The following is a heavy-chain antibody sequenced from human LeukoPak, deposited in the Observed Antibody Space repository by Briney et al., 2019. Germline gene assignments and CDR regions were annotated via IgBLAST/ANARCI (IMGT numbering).Heavy chain of an antibody. D-gene: IGHD6-19*01. J-gene: IGHJ5*02. CDR2: IYHSGST. CDR3: ARHTGYSSGWFPKWFDT. CDR1: GGSISSSSNY. V-gene: IGHV4-39*01. Sequence: PSETLSLTCTVSGGSISSSSNYWGWIRQPPGKGLEWFGSIYHSGSTYYNPSLKSRVTISVDTSKNQFSLKLSSVTAADTAVYYCARHTGYSSGWFPKWFDTWGQGTLVTVSS.